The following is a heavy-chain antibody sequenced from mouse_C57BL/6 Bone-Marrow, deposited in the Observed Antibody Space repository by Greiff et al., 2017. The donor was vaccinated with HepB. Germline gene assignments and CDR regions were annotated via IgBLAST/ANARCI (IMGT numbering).Heavy chain of an antibody. J-gene: IGHJ3*01. V-gene: IGHV1-39*01. Sequence: VQLKESGPELVKPGASVKISCKASGYSFTGYNMTWVKQSNGKGLEWIGVINPNYGTTSYNQKFKGKATLTVDKSSSTAYMQLNSLTSEDSAVYYGASCHYYGSSYEFAYWGQGTLVTVAA. CDR1: GYSFTGYN. D-gene: IGHD1-1*01. CDR2: INPNYGTT. CDR3: ASCHYYGSSYEFAY.